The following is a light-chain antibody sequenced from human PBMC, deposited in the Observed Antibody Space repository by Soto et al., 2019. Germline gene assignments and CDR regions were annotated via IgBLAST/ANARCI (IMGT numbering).Light chain of an antibody. CDR2: GAP. V-gene: IGKV1-5*01. Sequence: IQMTQPPSTLTATVAGRCTITCRARQRVGTWVAAYQGKPGKAPKLLIYGAPNLESGVPSRFSGSGSGTKFTLTTSSLQADDFATYYCQHYNSYSEAFGQGTKVDIK. CDR1: QRVGTW. J-gene: IGKJ1*01. CDR3: QHYNSYSEA.